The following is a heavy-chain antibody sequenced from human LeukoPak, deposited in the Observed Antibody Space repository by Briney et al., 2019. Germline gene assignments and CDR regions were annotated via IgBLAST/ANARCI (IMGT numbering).Heavy chain of an antibody. V-gene: IGHV4-59*01. CDR3: ARDSGSYSRWYYGMDV. D-gene: IGHD1-26*01. J-gene: IGHJ6*02. CDR1: SGSISSYY. CDR2: IYYSGST. Sequence: PSETLSLTCTVSSGSISSYYWSWIRQLPGKGLEWIGYIYYSGSTKYNPSLESRVTISVDTSKSQFSLQLRSVTAADTAVYYCARDSGSYSRWYYGMDVWGQGTTVTVSS.